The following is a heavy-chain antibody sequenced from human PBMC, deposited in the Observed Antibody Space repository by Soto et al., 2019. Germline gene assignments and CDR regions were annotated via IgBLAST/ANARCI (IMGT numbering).Heavy chain of an antibody. CDR3: ARYSYGSAMTLAMDV. D-gene: IGHD3-10*01. CDR1: GDSVSSNSAA. CDR2: TYYRSTWNN. V-gene: IGHV6-1*01. Sequence: PSQTLSLTCAISGDSVSSNSAAWNWIRQSPSRGLEWLGRTYYRSTWNNDYAESVKSRITVNADTSKNQFSLQLKSVTPEDTAVYYCARYSYGSAMTLAMDVWGQGTTVTVSS. J-gene: IGHJ6*02.